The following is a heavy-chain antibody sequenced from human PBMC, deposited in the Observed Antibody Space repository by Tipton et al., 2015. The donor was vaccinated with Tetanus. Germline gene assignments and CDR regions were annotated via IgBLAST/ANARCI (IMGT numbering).Heavy chain of an antibody. CDR2: IYTSGST. D-gene: IGHD6-13*01. CDR3: ARDFSSSRSYWYFDR. J-gene: IGHJ2*01. Sequence: TLSLTCTVSGGSISSYYWSWIRQPAGKGLEWIGRIYTSGSTNYNPSLKSRFTMSVDTSKNQFSLKLSSVTAADTAVYYCARDFSSSRSYWYFDRWGRGALVTVSS. CDR1: GGSISSYY. V-gene: IGHV4-4*07.